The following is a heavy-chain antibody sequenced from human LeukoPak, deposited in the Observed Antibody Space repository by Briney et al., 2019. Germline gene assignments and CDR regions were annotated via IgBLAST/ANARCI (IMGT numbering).Heavy chain of an antibody. D-gene: IGHD2-8*01. CDR3: ARDTNGDVGGFDY. CDR1: GFTVSSNY. Sequence: GGSLRLSCAASGFTVSSNYMSWVRQAPGKGLEWVSVIYSGGSTYYADSVKGRFTISRDNSKNTLYLQMNSLRAGDTAVYYCARDTNGDVGGFDYWGQGTLVTVSS. V-gene: IGHV3-66*02. J-gene: IGHJ4*02. CDR2: IYSGGST.